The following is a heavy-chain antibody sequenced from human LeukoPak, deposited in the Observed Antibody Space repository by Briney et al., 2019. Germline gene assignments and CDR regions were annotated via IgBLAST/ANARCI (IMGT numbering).Heavy chain of an antibody. CDR3: ARGSPSYYYDSSGYDYRPYDAFDI. Sequence: GGSLRLSCAASGFTVSSNYMSWVRQAPARGLEWVSVICSGGSNKYADSVKGRFTISRDNSKNTRYLQMNSLRAEDTAVYYCARGSPSYYYDSSGYDYRPYDAFDIWGQGTMVTVSS. J-gene: IGHJ3*02. CDR2: ICSGGSN. CDR1: GFTVSSNY. D-gene: IGHD3-22*01. V-gene: IGHV3-53*01.